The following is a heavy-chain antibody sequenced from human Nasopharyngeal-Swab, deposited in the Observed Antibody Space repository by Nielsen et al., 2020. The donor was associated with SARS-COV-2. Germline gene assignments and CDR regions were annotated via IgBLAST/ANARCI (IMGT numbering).Heavy chain of an antibody. Sequence: GGSLRLSCAASGFTFSSSAMHWVRQAPGKGLEWVAVISYDGSNKYFADSVKGRFTISRDNPKNTLYLQMNSLRAEDTAVYYCASPPLDSSGYYYGFHYWGRGTLVTVSS. V-gene: IGHV3-30-3*01. D-gene: IGHD3-22*01. CDR2: ISYDGSNK. CDR3: ASPPLDSSGYYYGFHY. J-gene: IGHJ4*02. CDR1: GFTFSSSA.